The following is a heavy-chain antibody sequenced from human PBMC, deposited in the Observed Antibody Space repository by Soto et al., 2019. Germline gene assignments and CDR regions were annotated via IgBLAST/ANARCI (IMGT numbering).Heavy chain of an antibody. V-gene: IGHV1-2*02. CDR1: GYTLTHYD. J-gene: IGHJ6*02. CDR3: ATELVPAAISFYGMDV. Sequence: SVNFSWNASGYTLTHYDIHMDRQAPGQGLEWMGWINPNSGATNYAQKFQGRVTMTRDTSISTAYMELSRMRSDDTAVYYCATELVPAAISFYGMDVWGQGAPVTVSS. D-gene: IGHD2-2*01. CDR2: INPNSGAT.